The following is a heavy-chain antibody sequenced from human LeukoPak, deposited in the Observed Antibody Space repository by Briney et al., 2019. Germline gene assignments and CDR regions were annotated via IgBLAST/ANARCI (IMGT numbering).Heavy chain of an antibody. CDR1: GYTFTSYG. J-gene: IGHJ6*03. D-gene: IGHD4-17*01. V-gene: IGHV1-18*01. CDR3: ARGIISVTTNYYYYMDV. CDR2: ISAYNGNT. Sequence: ASVKVSCKASGYTFTSYGISWVRQAPGQGLEWMGWISAYNGNTNYAQKLQGRVTMTTDTSTSTAYMELRSLRSDDTAVYYCARGIISVTTNYYYYMDVWGKGTTVTVSS.